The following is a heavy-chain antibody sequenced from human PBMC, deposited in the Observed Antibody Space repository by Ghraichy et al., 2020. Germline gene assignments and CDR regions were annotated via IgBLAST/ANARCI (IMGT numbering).Heavy chain of an antibody. CDR3: GKDLHWNQCDH. Sequence: GGSLRLSCAASGFTFSQNWMIWFRQAPGKGLEWVANIDEDGNERNYVDSVKGRFTISRDNAKDSVYLQMDSPRVEDTAVYYCGKDLHWNQCDHWGQGALVTVSS. CDR2: IDEDGNER. D-gene: IGHD1-1*01. V-gene: IGHV3-7*04. J-gene: IGHJ4*02. CDR1: GFTFSQNW.